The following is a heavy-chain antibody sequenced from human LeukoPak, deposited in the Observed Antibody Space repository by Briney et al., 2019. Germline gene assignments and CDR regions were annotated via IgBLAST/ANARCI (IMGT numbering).Heavy chain of an antibody. CDR1: GGSISSHY. CDR2: IYTSGST. D-gene: IGHD5-18*01. V-gene: IGHV4-4*07. J-gene: IGHJ4*02. CDR3: ARGAADSYGYPNFDY. Sequence: SETLSLTCTVSGGSISSHYWSWIRQPAGKGLEWIGRIYTSGSTNYNPSLKSRITISVDTSKNQFSLKLSSVTAADTAVYYCARGAADSYGYPNFDYWGQGTLVTVSS.